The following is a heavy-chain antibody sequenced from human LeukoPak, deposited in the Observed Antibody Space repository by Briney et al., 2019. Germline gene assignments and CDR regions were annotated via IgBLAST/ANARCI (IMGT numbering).Heavy chain of an antibody. CDR1: SGSISSDNSY. J-gene: IGHJ3*02. CDR3: ARDLKHDAFDI. V-gene: IGHV4-39*02. Sequence: PSETLSLTCTVSSGSISSDNSYWGWIRQPPGKGLEWIGSLNSRGSTYYNPSLKSRVTLSVDTSKNQFSLKLSSMTAADTAVYYCARDLKHDAFDIWGQGTMVTVSS. CDR2: LNSRGST.